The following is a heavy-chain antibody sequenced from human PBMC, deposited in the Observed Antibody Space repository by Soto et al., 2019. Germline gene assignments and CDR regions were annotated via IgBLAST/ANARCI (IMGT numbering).Heavy chain of an antibody. D-gene: IGHD3-10*01. CDR3: ASLRGTNYYYAMDV. CDR1: GFTLSSYS. J-gene: IGHJ6*02. Sequence: EVHLVESGGDLVQPGGSLRLSCAASGFTLSSYSMNWVRQAPGKGLEWVSYISISSSIRYYADSVKGRFTISRDNAKNSLYLQMNSLRDDDTAVYYCASLRGTNYYYAMDVWGQGTTVTVSS. CDR2: ISISSSIR. V-gene: IGHV3-48*02.